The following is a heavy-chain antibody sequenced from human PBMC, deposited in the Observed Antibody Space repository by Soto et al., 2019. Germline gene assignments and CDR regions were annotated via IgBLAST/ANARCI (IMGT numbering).Heavy chain of an antibody. CDR3: ARELSGPEARGGQYYGMDV. Sequence: QVQLVESGGGAVQPGRSLRLSCAASGFTFSSYAMHWVRQAPGKGLEWVAVISYDGSNKYYADSVKGRFTISRDNSKNTLYLQMNSLRAEDTAVYYCARELSGPEARGGQYYGMDVWGQGTTVTVSS. D-gene: IGHD2-15*01. J-gene: IGHJ6*02. V-gene: IGHV3-30-3*01. CDR1: GFTFSSYA. CDR2: ISYDGSNK.